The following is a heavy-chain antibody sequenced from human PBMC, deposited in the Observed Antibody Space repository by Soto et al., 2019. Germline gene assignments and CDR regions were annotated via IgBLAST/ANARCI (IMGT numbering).Heavy chain of an antibody. D-gene: IGHD3-22*01. V-gene: IGHV2-5*01. J-gene: IGHJ4*02. CDR2: IYWNDDK. Sequence: SGPTLVNPTQTLTLTCTFSGFSLSTSGVGVGWIRQPPGKALEWLALIYWNDDKRYSPSLKSRLTITKDTSKNQVVLTMTNMDPVDTATYYCAHRRGGGSYYYDSSGQYYFDYWGQGTLVTVSS. CDR1: GFSLSTSGVG. CDR3: AHRRGGGSYYYDSSGQYYFDY.